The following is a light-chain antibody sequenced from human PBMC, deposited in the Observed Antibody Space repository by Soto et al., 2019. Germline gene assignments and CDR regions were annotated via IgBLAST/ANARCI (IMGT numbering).Light chain of an antibody. CDR3: QQYNYWPRP. CDR1: QRITAS. CDR2: GDT. V-gene: IGKV3D-15*01. Sequence: EVVLTQSPATLSLSPGERATLSCRASQRITASLAWHQQNPGQAPRLLFYGDTTRAAGIPAWFSGSGSGTDFTLTISGLEDDDFAIYYCQQYNYWPRPFGQGTKVAIK. J-gene: IGKJ1*01.